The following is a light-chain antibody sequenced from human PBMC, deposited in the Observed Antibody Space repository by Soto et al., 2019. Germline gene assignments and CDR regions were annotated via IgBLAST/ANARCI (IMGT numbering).Light chain of an antibody. V-gene: IGKV1-6*01. J-gene: IGKJ2*01. CDR3: LQDSNSPQT. CDR1: QGIRNE. CDR2: AAS. Sequence: ALQMTQSPSSLSASVGDRVIITCRASQGIRNELGGYQQTPGKAPKLMIYAASRLQNGVPSRLSGTASGTDFPLTISLLQPEDCATYYFLQDSNSPQTFGQGTKLEIK.